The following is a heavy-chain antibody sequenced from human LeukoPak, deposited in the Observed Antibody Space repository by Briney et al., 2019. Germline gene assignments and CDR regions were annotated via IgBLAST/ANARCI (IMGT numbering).Heavy chain of an antibody. D-gene: IGHD3-9*01. CDR3: ARVGPRYFETRPFSY. Sequence: PGRSLKLSCAASGFTFSSHAMHWVRQAPGKGLEWVAVISYDGSNKYYADSVKGRFTISRDNSKNTLYLQMNSLRAEDTAVYYCARVGPRYFETRPFSYWGQGTLVTVSS. CDR1: GFTFSSHA. J-gene: IGHJ4*02. V-gene: IGHV3-30*04. CDR2: ISYDGSNK.